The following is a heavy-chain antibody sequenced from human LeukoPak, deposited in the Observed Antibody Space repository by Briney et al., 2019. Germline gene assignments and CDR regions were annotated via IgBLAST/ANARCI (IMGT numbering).Heavy chain of an antibody. V-gene: IGHV3-23*01. D-gene: IGHD4-17*01. CDR2: ISGSGGST. CDR3: AKDLRTTVTDDAFDI. CDR1: GFTFSTYA. J-gene: IGHJ3*02. Sequence: TGGSLRLSCAASGFTFSTYAMGWVRQAPGEGLEWVSAISGSGGSTYYADSVKGRFTISRDNSKNTLYLQMNSLRAEDTAVYYCAKDLRTTVTDDAFDIWGQGTMVTVSS.